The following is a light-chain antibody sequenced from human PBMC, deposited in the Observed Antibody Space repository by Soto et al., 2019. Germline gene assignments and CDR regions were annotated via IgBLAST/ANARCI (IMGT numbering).Light chain of an antibody. J-gene: IGLJ2*01. CDR2: GNS. CDR3: QSYDSSLSVVV. CDR1: SYNIGAGYD. V-gene: IGLV1-40*01. Sequence: QAVVTQPPSVSGAPGQRVTISCTGSSYNIGAGYDVHWYQQLPGTAPKLLIYGNSNRPSGVPDRFSGSKSGTSASLAITGLQAEDEADYYCQSYDSSLSVVVFGGGTKVTVL.